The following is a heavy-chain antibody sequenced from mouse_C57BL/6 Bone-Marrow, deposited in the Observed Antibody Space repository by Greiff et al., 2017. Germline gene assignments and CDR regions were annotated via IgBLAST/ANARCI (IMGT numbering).Heavy chain of an antibody. D-gene: IGHD2-2*01. Sequence: VQLQQPGAELVKPGASVKLSCKASGYTFTSYWMHWVKQRPGQGLEWIGMIHPNSGSTNYNEKFKSKATLTVDKSSSTAYMQLSSLTSEDSAVYDCARERVTAVWYFDVWGTGTTVTVSS. CDR3: ARERVTAVWYFDV. V-gene: IGHV1-64*01. CDR2: IHPNSGST. J-gene: IGHJ1*03. CDR1: GYTFTSYW.